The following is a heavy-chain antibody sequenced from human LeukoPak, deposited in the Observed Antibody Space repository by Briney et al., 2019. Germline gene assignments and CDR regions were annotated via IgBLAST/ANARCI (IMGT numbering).Heavy chain of an antibody. D-gene: IGHD2-2*01. V-gene: IGHV3-66*02. CDR2: IYSGGST. CDR1: GFTVRSNY. Sequence: GGSLRLSCAASGFTVRSNYMSWVRHAPGKGLEWVSVIYSGGSTYYADSVKGRFTISRDNSKNTLYLQMNSLIAEDTTVYYCARVVPAAWILDCRRRASLV. J-gene: IGHJ4*02. CDR3: ARVVPAAWILDC.